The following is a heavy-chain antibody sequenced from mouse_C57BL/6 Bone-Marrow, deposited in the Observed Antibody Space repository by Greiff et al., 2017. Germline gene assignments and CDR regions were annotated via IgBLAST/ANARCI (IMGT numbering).Heavy chain of an antibody. Sequence: QVQLQQSGAELMKPGASVKLSCKATGYTFTGYWIEWVKQRPGHGLEWIGEILPGSGSTNYTEKFKGKATFTADTSSNTAYMQLSSLTTEDSAISYCARNGNDGYSTGAMDYWGQGTSVTVSS. CDR1: GYTFTGYW. CDR3: ARNGNDGYSTGAMDY. CDR2: ILPGSGST. V-gene: IGHV1-9*01. D-gene: IGHD2-3*01. J-gene: IGHJ4*01.